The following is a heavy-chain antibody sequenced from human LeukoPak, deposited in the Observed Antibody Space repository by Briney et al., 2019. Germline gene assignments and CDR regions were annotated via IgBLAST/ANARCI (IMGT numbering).Heavy chain of an antibody. Sequence: GGSLRLSCVASGFTFSSYAMHWVRQTPGKGLEYVSGINSNGGSTHYANSVKGRFTISRDNSKHTLYLQMGSLRTEDMAVYYCARADTVTAESAFGYWGQGTLVTVSS. D-gene: IGHD4-17*01. J-gene: IGHJ4*02. CDR2: INSNGGST. V-gene: IGHV3-64*01. CDR1: GFTFSSYA. CDR3: ARADTVTAESAFGY.